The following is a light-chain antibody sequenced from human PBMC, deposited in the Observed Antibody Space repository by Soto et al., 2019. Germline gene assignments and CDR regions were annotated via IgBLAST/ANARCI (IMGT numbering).Light chain of an antibody. V-gene: IGKV3D-11*02. CDR3: QQRTNWQIS. CDR1: QSINSY. CDR2: DAS. J-gene: IGKJ5*01. Sequence: EIVLTQSPATLSLSPGERATLSCRASQSINSYLAWYQQKPGQAPRLLIYDASNRATGIPARFSGSGPGPDFTLTISSLEPEDFAVYYCQQRTNWQISFGQGTRLEIK.